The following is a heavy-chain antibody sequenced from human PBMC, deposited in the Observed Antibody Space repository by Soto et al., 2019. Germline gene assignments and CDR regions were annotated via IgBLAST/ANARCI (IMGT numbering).Heavy chain of an antibody. Sequence: ASVEACCKASGYTFTNYSMHWARHAPGQRLEWMGWINAGNGNTKYSQKFQGRVTITRDTSASTAYMELSSLRSEDTAVYYCARGGSLYWYFDLWGRGTLVTVSS. V-gene: IGHV1-3*01. CDR2: INAGNGNT. CDR1: GYTFTNYS. J-gene: IGHJ2*01. CDR3: ARGGSLYWYFDL. D-gene: IGHD1-26*01.